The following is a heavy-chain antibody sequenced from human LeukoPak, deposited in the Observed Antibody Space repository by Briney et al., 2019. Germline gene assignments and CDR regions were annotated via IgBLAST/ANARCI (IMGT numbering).Heavy chain of an antibody. D-gene: IGHD6-13*01. CDR2: ISYSGGST. CDR3: AKLPWVAAAYGYYMDV. J-gene: IGHJ6*03. V-gene: IGHV3-23*01. CDR1: GFTFSSYA. Sequence: GGSLRLSCAVSGFTFSSYAMSWVRQAPGKGLEWVSSISYSGGSTYYADSVKGRFTISRDNSKNRLYVKMNSLRAEDTAVYYCAKLPWVAAAYGYYMDVWGKGTTVTVSS.